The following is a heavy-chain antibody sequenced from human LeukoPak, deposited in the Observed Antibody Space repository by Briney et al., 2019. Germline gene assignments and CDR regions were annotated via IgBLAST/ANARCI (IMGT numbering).Heavy chain of an antibody. V-gene: IGHV4-34*01. Sequence: SETLSLTCAVYGGSFSSYYWTWVRQPPGKGLEWIGEINHSGSTNYNPSLKSRVTISVDTSKNQFSLKLSSVTAADTAVYYCARGNGSRWTFIYWGQGTLVTVSS. CDR2: INHSGST. CDR3: ARGNGSRWTFIY. D-gene: IGHD6-19*01. J-gene: IGHJ4*02. CDR1: GGSFSSYY.